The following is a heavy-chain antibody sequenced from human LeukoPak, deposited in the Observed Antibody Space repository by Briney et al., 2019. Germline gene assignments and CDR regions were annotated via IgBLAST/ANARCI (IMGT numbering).Heavy chain of an antibody. Sequence: GGSLRLSCAASGFTFNYAWMSWVRQVPGKGLEWVGQTVSEIDGGTTDYATPVKGRFTISRDDSKGTLYLQMNSLKIEDTAVYYCTTDEDWNYARKDVWGQGATVIVSS. CDR1: GFTFNYAW. CDR3: TTDEDWNYARKDV. J-gene: IGHJ6*02. D-gene: IGHD1-7*01. V-gene: IGHV3-15*04. CDR2: TVSEIDGGTT.